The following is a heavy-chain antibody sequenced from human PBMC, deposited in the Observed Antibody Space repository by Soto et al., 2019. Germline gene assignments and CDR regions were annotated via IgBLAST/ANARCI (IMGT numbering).Heavy chain of an antibody. CDR2: FSGGRDTT. D-gene: IGHD2-21*01. J-gene: IGHJ4*02. V-gene: IGHV3-23*01. Sequence: PGGSLRLSCAASGFTLSSYAMSWVRQAPGQRLEWVATFSGGRDTTWHADSVKGRFTVSRDSSKNTLSLQMNSLRPEDTALYYCAKATSATCTGSICYSFDYWGQGTLVTVSS. CDR1: GFTLSSYA. CDR3: AKATSATCTGSICYSFDY.